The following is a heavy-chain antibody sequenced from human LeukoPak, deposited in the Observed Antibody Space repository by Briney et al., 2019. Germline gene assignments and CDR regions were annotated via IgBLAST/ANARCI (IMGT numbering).Heavy chain of an antibody. CDR2: IWYDGSDK. CDR1: GFTFSSYG. CDR3: ARDGSRGAFDI. V-gene: IGHV3-33*08. J-gene: IGHJ3*02. D-gene: IGHD2-2*03. Sequence: PGGSLRLSCAASGFTFSSYGMHWVRQAPGKGLEWVAVIWYDGSDKYYADSVKGRFTISRDNSKNTLYLQMNSLRAEDTAVYYCARDGSRGAFDIWGQGTMVTVSS.